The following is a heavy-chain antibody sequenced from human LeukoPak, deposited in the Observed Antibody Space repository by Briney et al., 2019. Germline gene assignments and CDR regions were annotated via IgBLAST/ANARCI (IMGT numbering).Heavy chain of an antibody. Sequence: GGSLRLSCAVSGFTFSNAWMSWVRQAPGKGLEWVGRIKSKIDGGTTDYAAPVRGRFTISRDESKNTLYLQMSRLKTEDPAVYYCTTVKFGELSSHFDYWGQGTLVTVSS. D-gene: IGHD3-10*01. J-gene: IGHJ4*02. CDR2: IKSKIDGGTT. CDR1: GFTFSNAW. CDR3: TTVKFGELSSHFDY. V-gene: IGHV3-15*01.